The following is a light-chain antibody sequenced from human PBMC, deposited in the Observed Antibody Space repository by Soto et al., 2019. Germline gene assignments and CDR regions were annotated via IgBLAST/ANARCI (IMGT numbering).Light chain of an antibody. CDR2: WAS. CDR1: QSLFYSSHDRNY. Sequence: DIVMTQSPDSLAVSLGERATINCKSSQSLFYSSHDRNYLAWYQQKPGQAPKLLIYWASTRESGVPDRFSGSGSGTDFTLTISSLQAEDVAVYYCQQYYSTPLLFGPGTKVDIK. CDR3: QQYYSTPLL. V-gene: IGKV4-1*01. J-gene: IGKJ3*01.